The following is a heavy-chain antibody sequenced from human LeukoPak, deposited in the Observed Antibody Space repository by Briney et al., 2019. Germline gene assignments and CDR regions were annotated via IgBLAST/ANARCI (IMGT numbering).Heavy chain of an antibody. CDR1: GFTVGSNY. CDR2: IYSGGST. V-gene: IGHV3-53*01. D-gene: IGHD1-26*01. CDR3: ARDIGSSASY. Sequence: PGGSLRLSCAASGFTVGSNYMSWVRQAPGKGLEWVSVIYSGGSTYYADSVKGRFTFSRDNSKNTLYPQMNSLRAEDTAVYYCARDIGSSASYWGQGTLVTVSS. J-gene: IGHJ4*02.